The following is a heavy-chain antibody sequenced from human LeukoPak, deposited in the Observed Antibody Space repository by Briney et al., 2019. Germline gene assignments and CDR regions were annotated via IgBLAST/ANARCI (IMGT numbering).Heavy chain of an antibody. CDR3: ARHGVNSSGSFDY. CDR2: IYYSGST. Sequence: SETLSLTCTVSGGSISSYYWSWIRQPPGKGLEWIGYIYYSGSTNYNPSLKSRVTISVDTSNNQFSLKLSSVTAADTAVYYCARHGVNSSGSFDYWGQGTLVTVSS. D-gene: IGHD6-19*01. J-gene: IGHJ4*02. V-gene: IGHV4-59*08. CDR1: GGSISSYY.